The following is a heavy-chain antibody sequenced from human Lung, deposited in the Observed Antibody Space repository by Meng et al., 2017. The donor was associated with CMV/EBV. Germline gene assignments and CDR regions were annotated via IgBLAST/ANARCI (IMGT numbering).Heavy chain of an antibody. J-gene: IGHJ4*01. CDR3: ARPPYYYDSRPHHRSDYFDY. Sequence: SXTXSLXCGVYGGSFSGYYWSWIRQPPGRGLEWIGEINHRGHSNYNPSLKSRVSLAIDTSKSQFSLKLTSVTVADTAVYYCARPPYYYDSRPHHRSDYFDYXSQGXLVTVSS. CDR1: GGSFSGYY. D-gene: IGHD3-22*01. CDR2: INHRGHS. V-gene: IGHV4-34*01.